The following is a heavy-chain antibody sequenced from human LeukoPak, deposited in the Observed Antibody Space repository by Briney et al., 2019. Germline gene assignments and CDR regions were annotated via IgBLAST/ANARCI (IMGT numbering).Heavy chain of an antibody. J-gene: IGHJ4*02. CDR3: TRMTTGHDY. CDR2: INHSGYT. D-gene: IGHD4-17*01. CDR1: GVSFNDYY. Sequence: SETLSLTCAVSGVSFNDYYWSWVRQTPRKGLEWIGEINHSGYTNDSPSLKSRVTLSIDTSRKQFSLNLRSVTVADSGIYYCTRMTTGHDYWGQGTLVTVSS. V-gene: IGHV4-34*01.